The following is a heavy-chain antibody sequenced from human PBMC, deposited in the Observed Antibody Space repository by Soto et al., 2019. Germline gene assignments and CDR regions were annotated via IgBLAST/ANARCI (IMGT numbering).Heavy chain of an antibody. CDR3: ARVYRITMVRGELSEY. CDR1: GYTFTSYG. J-gene: IGHJ4*02. CDR2: ISAYNGNT. D-gene: IGHD3-10*01. Sequence: QGQLVQSGAEVKKPGASVKVSCKATGYTFTSYGISWVRQAPGQGLERMGWISAYNGNTKYAQKLQGRVTMTTDTSTSTAYMELRSLRSDDTAVYYCARVYRITMVRGELSEYWGQGTLVTVSS. V-gene: IGHV1-18*01.